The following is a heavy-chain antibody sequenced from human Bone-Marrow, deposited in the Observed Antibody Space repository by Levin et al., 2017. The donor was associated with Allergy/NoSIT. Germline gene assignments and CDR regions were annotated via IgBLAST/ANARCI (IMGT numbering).Heavy chain of an antibody. D-gene: IGHD1-1*01. CDR1: GYTFTRYG. Sequence: AASVKVSCKASGYTFTRYGIGWVRQAPGQGLEWMGWISAFNGDTKYAQKLQGRVTMTTDTSTSTAYMELTSLRSDDTAVYYCARAGTEYDYWGQGTLVTVSS. V-gene: IGHV1-18*01. CDR2: ISAFNGDT. J-gene: IGHJ4*02. CDR3: ARAGTEYDY.